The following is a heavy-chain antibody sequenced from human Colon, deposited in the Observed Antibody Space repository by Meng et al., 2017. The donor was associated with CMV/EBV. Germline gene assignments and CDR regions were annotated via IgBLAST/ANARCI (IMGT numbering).Heavy chain of an antibody. CDR1: GGSINIETHA. D-gene: IGHD2/OR15-2a*01. J-gene: IGHJ4*02. CDR2: LSYAGT. CDR3: ARVGAFRGIYYFDS. V-gene: IGHV4-39*07. Sequence: SGGSINIETHAWAWIRQTPGKGLEWIGSLSYAGTDYNPSLQGRVTISMATSDYQFSLQLTSLTAADTAMYYCARVGAFRGIYYFDSWGQGTLVTVSS.